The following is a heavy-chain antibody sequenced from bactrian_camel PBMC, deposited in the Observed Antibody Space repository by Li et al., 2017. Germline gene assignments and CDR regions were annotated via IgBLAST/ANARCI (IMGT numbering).Heavy chain of an antibody. D-gene: IGHD5*01. J-gene: IGHJ4*01. Sequence: HVQLVESGGGSVQAGGSLRLSCAASGYITSSNCMGWFRQAPGKEREGVALITTGGASTYYADSVKGRFTISRDNAKNTLYLQLNSLKTEDTAVYYCAVNRGLLRRRSCRDIGGYWGQGTQVTVS. CDR2: ITTGGAST. CDR3: AVNRGLLRRRSCRDIGGY. V-gene: IGHV3S54*01. CDR1: GYITSSNC.